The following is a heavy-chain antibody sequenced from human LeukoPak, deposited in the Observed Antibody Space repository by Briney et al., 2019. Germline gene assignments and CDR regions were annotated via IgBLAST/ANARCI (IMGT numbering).Heavy chain of an antibody. CDR2: IIPIFNIV. J-gene: IGHJ6*03. CDR3: ASQTSLLYGGNSEFVLKYYYYYMDV. D-gene: IGHD4-23*01. CDR1: GGTFSSNA. V-gene: IGHV1-69*10. Sequence: SVKVSCKVSGGTFSSNAISWVRQAPGHGLHWMGGIIPIFNIVNYAQKFQGRVTITADKSTSTAYMELSSLRSEDTAVYYCASQTSLLYGGNSEFVLKYYYYYMDVWGKGTTVTVSS.